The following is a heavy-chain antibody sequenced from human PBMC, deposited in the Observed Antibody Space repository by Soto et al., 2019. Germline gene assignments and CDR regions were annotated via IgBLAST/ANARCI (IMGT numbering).Heavy chain of an antibody. CDR3: ARDKTKGVVVTYDAFDI. Sequence: GGSLRLSCAASGFTFSSYAMHWVRQAPGKGLEWVAVISYDGSNKYYADSVKGRFTISRDNSKNTLYLQMNSLRAEDTAVYYCARDKTKGVVVTYDAFDIWGQGTMVTVSS. CDR1: GFTFSSYA. J-gene: IGHJ3*02. V-gene: IGHV3-30-3*01. D-gene: IGHD2-21*02. CDR2: ISYDGSNK.